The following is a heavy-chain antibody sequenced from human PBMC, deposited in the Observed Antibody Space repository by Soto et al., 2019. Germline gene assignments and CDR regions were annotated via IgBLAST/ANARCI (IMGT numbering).Heavy chain of an antibody. J-gene: IGHJ3*02. Sequence: ASVKVSCKVSGYTLTELAMHWVRQAPGKGLEWMGGFDPEDGTANYAQKFQGRVTITADESTSTAYMELSSLRSEDTAVFYCARGIVVVTANHDAFDIWGQGTMVTVSS. D-gene: IGHD2-21*02. CDR2: FDPEDGTA. CDR3: ARGIVVVTANHDAFDI. CDR1: GYTLTELA. V-gene: IGHV1-24*01.